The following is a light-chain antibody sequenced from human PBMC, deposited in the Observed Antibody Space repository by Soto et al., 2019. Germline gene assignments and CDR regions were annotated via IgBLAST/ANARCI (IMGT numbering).Light chain of an antibody. CDR3: SSYTSSSTRV. CDR1: SSDVGGYNY. V-gene: IGLV2-14*03. CDR2: DVT. Sequence: QSALTQPASVSGSPGQSITISCTGTSSDVGGYNYVSWYQQHPGKAPKLMIYDVTNRPSGVSNRFSGSKSGSTASLTIPGLQAEDEADYYCSSYTSSSTRVLGGGTKLTVL. J-gene: IGLJ2*01.